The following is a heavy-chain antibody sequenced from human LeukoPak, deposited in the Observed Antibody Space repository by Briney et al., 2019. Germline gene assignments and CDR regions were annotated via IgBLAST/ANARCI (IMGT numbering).Heavy chain of an antibody. CDR2: INWNGGST. CDR1: GFTFDDYG. V-gene: IGHV3-20*04. J-gene: IGHJ4*02. Sequence: PGGSLRLSCAASGFTFDDYGMSWVRQAPGKGLEWVSGINWNGGSTGYADSVKGRFTISRDNAKNSLYLQMNSLRAEDTALYYCASDSTSRYCSSTSCCTFDYWGQGTLVTVSS. CDR3: ASDSTSRYCSSTSCCTFDY. D-gene: IGHD2-2*01.